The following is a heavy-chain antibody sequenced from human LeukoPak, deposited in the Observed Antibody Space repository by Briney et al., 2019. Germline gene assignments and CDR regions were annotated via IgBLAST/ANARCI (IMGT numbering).Heavy chain of an antibody. CDR2: TRNKANSYTT. D-gene: IGHD1-26*01. V-gene: IGHV3-72*01. CDR3: ASYSGIKDAFDI. CDR1: GFTFSDHY. J-gene: IGHJ3*02. Sequence: GGSLRLSCAASGFTFSDHYMDWVRQAPGKGLEWVGRTRNKANSYTTEYAASVKGRFTISRDDSKNSLYLQMNRLKTEDTAVYYCASYSGIKDAFDIWGQGTMVTVSS.